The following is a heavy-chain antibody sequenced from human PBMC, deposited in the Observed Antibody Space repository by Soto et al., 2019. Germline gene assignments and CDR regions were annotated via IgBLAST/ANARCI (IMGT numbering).Heavy chain of an antibody. V-gene: IGHV3-30*18. D-gene: IGHD5-18*01. Sequence: QVQLVESGGGVVQPGRSLRLSCAASGFTFSSYGMHWVRQAPGKGLEWVAVISYDESNKYYADSVKGRFTISRDNSKNTLYLQMNSLRAEDTAVYYCAQDGGAAMVTQWFDPWGQGTLVTVSS. CDR2: ISYDESNK. CDR1: GFTFSSYG. J-gene: IGHJ5*02. CDR3: AQDGGAAMVTQWFDP.